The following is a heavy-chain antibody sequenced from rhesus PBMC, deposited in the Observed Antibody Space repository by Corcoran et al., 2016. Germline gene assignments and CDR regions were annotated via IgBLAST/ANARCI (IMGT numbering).Heavy chain of an antibody. CDR1: GFSLSTSGMR. Sequence: QVTLKESGPELVKPTQTLTLTCTFSGFSLSTSGMRVSWIRQPPGKSLEWLTRIDWDEDKYFSTSLKSRLPISKDTSKNQVVLTMTNMDPVDTATYYCARTTVTSLFDYWGQGVLVTVSS. V-gene: IGHV2S2*01. CDR2: IDWDEDK. CDR3: ARTTVTSLFDY. D-gene: IGHD4-35*01. J-gene: IGHJ4*01.